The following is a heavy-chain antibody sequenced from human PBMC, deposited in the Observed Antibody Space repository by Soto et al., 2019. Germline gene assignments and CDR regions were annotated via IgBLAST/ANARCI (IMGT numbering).Heavy chain of an antibody. J-gene: IGHJ6*02. CDR2: IYPGDSDT. CDR3: ARSVVVVPAADPLASFYYYYGMDV. CDR1: GYSFTSYW. D-gene: IGHD2-2*01. Sequence: GESLKISCKGSGYSFTSYWIGWVRQMPGKGLEWMGIIYPGDSDTRYSPSFQGQVTISADKSISTAYLQWSSLKASDTAMYYCARSVVVVPAADPLASFYYYYGMDVWGQGTTVTVSS. V-gene: IGHV5-51*01.